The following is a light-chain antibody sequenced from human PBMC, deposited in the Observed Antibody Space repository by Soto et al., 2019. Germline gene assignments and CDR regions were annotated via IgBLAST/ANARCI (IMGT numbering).Light chain of an antibody. Sequence: EIVFTQSPSTLSLSPGETATLSCRASQSVRNYLAGYQQKPGQAPRLLIYDASNRATGIPARFSGTGSETDFTLTISSLEPEDFAIYYCQQRSKMPLTFGHGTKVDIK. CDR2: DAS. CDR3: QQRSKMPLT. J-gene: IGKJ1*01. V-gene: IGKV3-11*01. CDR1: QSVRNY.